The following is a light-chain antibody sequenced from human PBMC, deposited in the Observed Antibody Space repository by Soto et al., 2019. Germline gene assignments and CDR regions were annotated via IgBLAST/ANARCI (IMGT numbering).Light chain of an antibody. CDR1: KLGDKY. Sequence: SYELTQPPSVSVSPGQTASITCYGDKLGDKYACWYQQKPGQSPVLVIYQDKKRPSGIPERFSGSNSGNTATLTISGTQAMDEADYYCQAWDSSTGVFGGGTKLTVL. V-gene: IGLV3-1*01. CDR3: QAWDSSTGV. CDR2: QDK. J-gene: IGLJ2*01.